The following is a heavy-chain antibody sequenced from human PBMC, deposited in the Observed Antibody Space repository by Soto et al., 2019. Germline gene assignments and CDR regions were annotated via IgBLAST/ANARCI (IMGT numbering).Heavy chain of an antibody. D-gene: IGHD3-10*01. V-gene: IGHV1-69*13. CDR1: GGTFSSYD. CDR3: ARPLLGRGFAFDY. J-gene: IGHJ4*02. Sequence: SVKVSCKASGGTFSSYDINWVRQAPGQGLEWIGGINPIFGTADYAQKFQGRVTVTADESTTTAYMELSSLRSEDTAMYYCARPLLGRGFAFDYWGQGTLVTVSS. CDR2: INPIFGTA.